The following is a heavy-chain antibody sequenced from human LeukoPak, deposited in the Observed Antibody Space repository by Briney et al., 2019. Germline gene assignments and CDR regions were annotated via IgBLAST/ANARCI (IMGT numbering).Heavy chain of an antibody. D-gene: IGHD1-26*01. Sequence: ASVKVSCKVSGYTLTELSMHWVRQAPGKGLEWMGGFDPEDGETIYAQKFQGRVTMTEDTSTDTAYMELSSLSSEDTAVYYGATGVRRGSYYYFDSWGQGTLVTVSS. CDR1: GYTLTELS. CDR3: ATGVRRGSYYYFDS. J-gene: IGHJ4*02. V-gene: IGHV1-24*01. CDR2: FDPEDGET.